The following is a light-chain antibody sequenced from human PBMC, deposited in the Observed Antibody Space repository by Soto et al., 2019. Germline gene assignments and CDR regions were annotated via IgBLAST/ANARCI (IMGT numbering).Light chain of an antibody. CDR3: QQYNDWPRT. V-gene: IGKV3-15*01. CDR2: GAS. J-gene: IGKJ1*01. Sequence: EVVMTQSPAILSVSPGERATLSCRASQSVGNNVAWYQQKPGQAPRLLIYGASTRATGSPDRFSASGSATEFTLTISSLQSEDFAVYYCQQYNDWPRTFGQGTKVDIK. CDR1: QSVGNN.